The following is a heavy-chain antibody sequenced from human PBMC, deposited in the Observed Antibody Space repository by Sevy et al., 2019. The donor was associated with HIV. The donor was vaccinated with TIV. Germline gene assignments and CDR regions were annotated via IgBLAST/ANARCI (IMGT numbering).Heavy chain of an antibody. CDR3: TRDAGYSTGWYPSDY. CDR1: GFSVSTHA. J-gene: IGHJ4*02. CDR2: ISYDGSSK. D-gene: IGHD6-19*01. Sequence: GGSQRLSCAASGFSVSTHAMHWVRQAPGKGLEWVALISYDGSSKYYADSVKGRLTISRDNSKNTLYLQMSSLRPDDTAVYYCTRDAGYSTGWYPSDYWGQGTLVTVSS. V-gene: IGHV3-30-3*01.